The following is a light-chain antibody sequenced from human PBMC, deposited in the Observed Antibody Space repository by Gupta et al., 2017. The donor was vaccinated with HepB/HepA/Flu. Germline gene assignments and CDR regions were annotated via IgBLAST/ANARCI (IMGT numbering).Light chain of an antibody. V-gene: IGLV1-40*01. CDR2: TNT. Sequence: QSVLTQPPSVSGAPGQTVTISCTGSSSNIGAGYDVHWYQQLPGTAPKLLIYTNTNRPSGVPDRFSGSKSGTSASLAITGLQAEDEADYYCQSYDNSVSGSVFGGGTKLTVL. J-gene: IGLJ2*01. CDR1: SSNIGAGYD. CDR3: QSYDNSVSGSV.